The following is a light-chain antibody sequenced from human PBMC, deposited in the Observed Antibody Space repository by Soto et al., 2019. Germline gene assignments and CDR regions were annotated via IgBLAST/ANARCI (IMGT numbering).Light chain of an antibody. Sequence: QSALTQPASVSGSPGQSITISCTGTSSDVGGYNYVSWYQQHPGKGPKLMIYEVRNRPSGVSDRFSGSKSGNTASLTISGLQADDEADYYCSSYTSISTLLFGGGTKLTVL. CDR2: EVR. CDR3: SSYTSISTLL. J-gene: IGLJ2*01. V-gene: IGLV2-14*01. CDR1: SSDVGGYNY.